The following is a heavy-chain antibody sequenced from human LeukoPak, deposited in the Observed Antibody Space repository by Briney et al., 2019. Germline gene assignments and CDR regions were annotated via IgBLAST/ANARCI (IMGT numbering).Heavy chain of an antibody. J-gene: IGHJ4*02. D-gene: IGHD5-18*01. CDR2: IKQDGSEK. CDR1: GFTFSSYW. Sequence: GGSLRLSCAASGFTFSSYWMSWVRQAPGKGLEWVANIKQDGSEKYYVDSVKGRFTISRDNAKNSLYLQMNSPRAEDTAVYYCARGEGIQLWPIDYWGQGTLVTVSS. CDR3: ARGEGIQLWPIDY. V-gene: IGHV3-7*01.